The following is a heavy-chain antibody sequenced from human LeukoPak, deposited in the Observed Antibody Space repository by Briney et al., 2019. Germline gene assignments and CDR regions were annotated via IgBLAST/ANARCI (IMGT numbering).Heavy chain of an antibody. Sequence: GGSLRLSCAASGFTFTFTTYWINWVRHRPGEGLVWVSGVSGDGTKTFSGDSVKGRFTISRDNANSTVYLHMQSLRVEDTAVYYCARGPALWGQGTLVTVSS. CDR2: VSGDGTKT. V-gene: IGHV3-74*01. J-gene: IGHJ1*01. CDR3: ARGPAL. D-gene: IGHD1-14*01. CDR1: GFTFTFTTYW.